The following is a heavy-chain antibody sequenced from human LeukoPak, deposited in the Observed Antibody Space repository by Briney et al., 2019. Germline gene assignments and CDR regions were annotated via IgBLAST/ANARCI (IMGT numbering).Heavy chain of an antibody. CDR3: ARLWGKFDAFDI. V-gene: IGHV1-2*02. D-gene: IGHD7-27*01. CDR2: IYPNSGVT. CDR1: GYTFIGYY. J-gene: IGHJ3*02. Sequence: ASVKVSCKASGYTFIGYYMHWVRQAPGQGLEWMGWIYPNSGVTNSPQKFQGRVTMTRDTSISTAYMELSSLRSDDTAVYYCARLWGKFDAFDIWGQGTMVTVSS.